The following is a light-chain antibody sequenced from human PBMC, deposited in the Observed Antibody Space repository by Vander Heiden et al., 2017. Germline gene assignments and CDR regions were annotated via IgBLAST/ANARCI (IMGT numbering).Light chain of an antibody. CDR1: SSNIGTNS. V-gene: IGLV1-47*01. CDR2: GNN. J-gene: IGLJ3*02. Sequence: QSVLTQPPSASGTPGHSATIPCSGSSSNIGTNSVYWYQQLPGTAPKLLIYGNNQRPSGVPDRFSGSKSGTSASLAISGLRSEDEADYYCAAWDDSLSGRGVFGGGTKLTVL. CDR3: AAWDDSLSGRGV.